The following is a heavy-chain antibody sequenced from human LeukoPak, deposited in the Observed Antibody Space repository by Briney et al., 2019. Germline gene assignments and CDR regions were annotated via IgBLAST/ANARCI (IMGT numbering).Heavy chain of an antibody. CDR3: APGGSLFLGV. CDR1: GFTFSSYG. D-gene: IGHD1-14*01. V-gene: IGHV3-30*03. Sequence: PGGSLRLSCAASGFTFSSYGMHWVRQAPGKGLEWVAVISYDGSNKYYADSVKGRFTISRDNSKNTLYLQMNSLRPEDTAVYYCAPGGSLFLGVWGQGTMVTVSS. CDR2: ISYDGSNK. J-gene: IGHJ3*01.